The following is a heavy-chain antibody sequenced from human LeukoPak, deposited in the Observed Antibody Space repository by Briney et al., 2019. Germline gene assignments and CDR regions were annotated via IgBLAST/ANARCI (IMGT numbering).Heavy chain of an antibody. D-gene: IGHD3-22*01. CDR3: ARGSYYDSSGLKNDAFDI. Sequence: GGSLRLSCAASGFTFSSYNMNWVRQAPGKGLEWVSYISSSGSTIYYADSVKGRFTISRDNAKNSLYLQMNSLRAEDTAVYYCARGSYYDSSGLKNDAFDIWGQGTMVTVSS. J-gene: IGHJ3*02. CDR2: ISSSGSTI. V-gene: IGHV3-48*04. CDR1: GFTFSSYN.